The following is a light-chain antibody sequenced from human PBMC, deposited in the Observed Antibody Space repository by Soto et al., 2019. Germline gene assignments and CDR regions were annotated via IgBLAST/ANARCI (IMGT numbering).Light chain of an antibody. CDR3: SSYTSTTTPYV. CDR2: EVN. V-gene: IGLV2-14*01. Sequence: QSALTQPASVSGSPGQSITISCTGTSSDVGAYNYVSWYQHHPGKAPKLLIFEVNNRPSGVSNRFSGSKSGTTASLTISGLQVEXXADYYCSSYTSTTTPYVFGTGTKVTVL. J-gene: IGLJ1*01. CDR1: SSDVGAYNY.